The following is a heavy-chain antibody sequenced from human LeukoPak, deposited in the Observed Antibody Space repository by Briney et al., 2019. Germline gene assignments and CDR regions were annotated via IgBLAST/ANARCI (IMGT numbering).Heavy chain of an antibody. CDR3: AKDRPDCRGTSCLLFDC. CDR1: GFTFSSYA. Sequence: PGGSLRLSCAASGFTFSSYAMSWVRQAPGKGLEWVSTITSSGGSTYYADSVKGRFTISRDNSKNTLYLQMNSLRAEDTAVYYCAKDRPDCRGTSCLLFDCWGQGTLVTVSS. V-gene: IGHV3-23*01. D-gene: IGHD2-2*01. CDR2: ITSSGGST. J-gene: IGHJ4*02.